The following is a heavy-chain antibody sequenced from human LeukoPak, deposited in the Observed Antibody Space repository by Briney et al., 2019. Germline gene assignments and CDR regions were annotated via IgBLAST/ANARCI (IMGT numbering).Heavy chain of an antibody. D-gene: IGHD1-26*01. CDR1: GFTFSSYG. CDR2: ISYNGSNK. CDR3: AKSGNYLGLIDY. V-gene: IGHV3-30*18. Sequence: GGSLRLSCAASGFTFSSYGMHWVRQAPGKGLEWVAVISYNGSNKYYADSVKGRFTISRDNSENTLYLQMNSLRAEDAAVYYCAKSGNYLGLIDYWGQGTLVTVSS. J-gene: IGHJ4*02.